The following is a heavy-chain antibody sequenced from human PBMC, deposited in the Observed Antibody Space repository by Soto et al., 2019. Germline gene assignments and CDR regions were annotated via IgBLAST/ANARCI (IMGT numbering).Heavy chain of an antibody. D-gene: IGHD6-6*01. CDR2: INPNSGGT. Sequence: ASVKVSCKASGYTFTGYYMHWVRQAPGQGIEWMGWINPNSGGTNYAQKFQGWVTMTRDTSISTAYMELSRLRSDDTAVYYCATSNLSSSKISYYYYGMDVWGQGTTVTVSS. CDR3: ATSNLSSSKISYYYYGMDV. V-gene: IGHV1-2*04. J-gene: IGHJ6*02. CDR1: GYTFTGYY.